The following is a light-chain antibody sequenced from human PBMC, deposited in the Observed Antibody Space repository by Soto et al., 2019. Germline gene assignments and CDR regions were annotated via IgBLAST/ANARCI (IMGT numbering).Light chain of an antibody. V-gene: IGKV1-39*01. J-gene: IGKJ1*01. CDR3: QQSYMTPRT. CDR2: AAS. CDR1: QTIDVY. Sequence: DIQLTQSPSSLSASVGDRVSTTCRASQTIDVYLNWYLQKPGRAPQLLIYAASKLQGGVPSRFSGSASGTDFTLIISSLQPDDSGTYFCQQSYMTPRTVGQRPKVEI.